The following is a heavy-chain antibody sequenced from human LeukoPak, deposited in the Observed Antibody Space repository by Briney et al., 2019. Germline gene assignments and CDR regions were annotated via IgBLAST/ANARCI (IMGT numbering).Heavy chain of an antibody. V-gene: IGHV3-21*01. J-gene: IGHJ4*02. Sequence: GGSLRLSCAASEFTLSTYNMHWVRQAPGKGLEWVSTISSNSDSYTYYADSVKGRFTISRDNAKNSLYLQMNSLRAEDTAMYFCARGREQWLLPYFLDNWGQGTLVTVSS. CDR3: ARGREQWLLPYFLDN. CDR1: EFTLSTYN. CDR2: ISSNSDSYT. D-gene: IGHD6-19*01.